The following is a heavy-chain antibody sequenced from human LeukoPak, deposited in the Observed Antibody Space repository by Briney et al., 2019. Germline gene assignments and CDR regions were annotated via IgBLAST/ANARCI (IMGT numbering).Heavy chain of an antibody. CDR3: ARDAPFRQDFDY. Sequence: ASVKVSCKASGYTSTSYDINWVRQAPGQGLEWMGWINPNSGGTNYAQKFQGRVTMTRDTSISTAYMELSRLRSDDTAVYYCARDAPFRQDFDYWGQGTLVTVSS. CDR1: GYTSTSYD. J-gene: IGHJ4*02. CDR2: INPNSGGT. V-gene: IGHV1-2*02.